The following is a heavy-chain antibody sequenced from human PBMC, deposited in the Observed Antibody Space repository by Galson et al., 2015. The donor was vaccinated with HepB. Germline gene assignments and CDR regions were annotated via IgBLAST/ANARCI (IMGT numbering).Heavy chain of an antibody. CDR1: GFTVSSNY. Sequence: SLRLSCAASGFTVSSNYMSWVRQAPGKGLEWVSVIYSGGSTYYADSVKGRFTISRHNSKNTLYLQMNSLRAEDTAVYYCAVGITIFGVVSDGMDVWGQGTTVTVSS. CDR3: AVGITIFGVVSDGMDV. V-gene: IGHV3-53*04. J-gene: IGHJ6*02. CDR2: IYSGGST. D-gene: IGHD3-3*01.